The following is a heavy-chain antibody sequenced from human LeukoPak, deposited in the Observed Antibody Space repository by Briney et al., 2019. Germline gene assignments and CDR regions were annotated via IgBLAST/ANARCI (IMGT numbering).Heavy chain of an antibody. CDR3: VREGQTAWNDY. Sequence: PGGSLRLSCAASGFTFSNYWMSWVRQAPGKGLEWVAIIKQDASEEYYVDPVKGRFTISRDNVKKSLNLQMNSMRAEDTAVYYCVREGQTAWNDYWGQGTLVTVSS. D-gene: IGHD5-18*01. CDR1: GFTFSNYW. CDR2: IKQDASEE. J-gene: IGHJ4*02. V-gene: IGHV3-7*01.